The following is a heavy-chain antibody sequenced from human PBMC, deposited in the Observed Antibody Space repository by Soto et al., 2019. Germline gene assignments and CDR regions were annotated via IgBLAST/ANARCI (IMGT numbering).Heavy chain of an antibody. CDR3: ARSQGSSTSLEIYYYYYYGMDV. CDR1: GGTFSSDA. V-gene: IGHV1-69*01. J-gene: IGHJ6*02. D-gene: IGHD2-2*01. Sequence: QVQLVQSGAEVKKPGSSVKVSCKASGGTFSSDAISWVRQAPGQGLEWMGGIIPIPGTANYAQKFQGRVTITSDESTSSAYMEPSSLRSEDTAVYYCARSQGSSTSLEIYYYYYYGMDVWGQGTTVTVSS. CDR2: IIPIPGTA.